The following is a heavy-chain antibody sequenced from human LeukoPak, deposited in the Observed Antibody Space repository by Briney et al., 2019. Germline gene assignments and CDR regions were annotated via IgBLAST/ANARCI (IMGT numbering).Heavy chain of an antibody. Sequence: GASVKVSCKASGYTFTGYYMHWVRQAPGQGPEWMGWINPNSGVTNYAQKFQGRVIMTSDTSISTAYMEFSRLRSDDTAMYYCARDLGVTVRPFSLFYWGPGTLVTVSS. CDR3: ARDLGVTVRPFSLFY. CDR2: INPNSGVT. V-gene: IGHV1-2*02. D-gene: IGHD6-6*01. CDR1: GYTFTGYY. J-gene: IGHJ4*02.